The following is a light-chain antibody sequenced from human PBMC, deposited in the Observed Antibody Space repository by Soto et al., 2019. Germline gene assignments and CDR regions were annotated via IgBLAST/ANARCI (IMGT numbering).Light chain of an antibody. J-gene: IGKJ1*01. CDR2: ASS. V-gene: IGKV1-6*01. CDR1: QGVSND. CDR3: LQDYTYPST. Sequence: AILLTQSPSSLSASVGDRVNLTCRASQGVSNDLAWYQQSPGAAPRLLIFASSSLPTGVPSRFRGSGSGTDFTLTITSLLPDDFATYYCLQDYTYPSTFGQGTKVEI.